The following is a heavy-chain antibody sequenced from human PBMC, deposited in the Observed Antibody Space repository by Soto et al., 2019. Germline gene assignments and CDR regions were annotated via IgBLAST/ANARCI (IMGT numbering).Heavy chain of an antibody. V-gene: IGHV3-33*06. Sequence: QVQLVESGGGVVQAGRSLRLSCAASGFTFSNYGMHWVRQAPGRGLDWLAAVWYEGSNKYYADSVEGRFTISRDNSKNTLYLQMNGLRAEDTAVYDCAKDTGSTAYLIDYWGQGTLVTVSS. CDR2: VWYEGSNK. CDR1: GFTFSNYG. D-gene: IGHD1-26*01. CDR3: AKDTGSTAYLIDY. J-gene: IGHJ4*02.